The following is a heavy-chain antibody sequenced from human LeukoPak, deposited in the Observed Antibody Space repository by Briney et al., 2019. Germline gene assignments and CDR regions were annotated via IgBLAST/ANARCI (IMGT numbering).Heavy chain of an antibody. J-gene: IGHJ3*02. Sequence: QPGGSLRLSCAASGFTFSSYAMSWVRQAPGKGLEWVSAISGSGGRTCYADSVKGRFTISRDNSKNTLYLQMNSLRAEDTAVYYCAKDLSVLLWFGELFGDAFDIWGQGTMVTVSS. CDR3: AKDLSVLLWFGELFGDAFDI. D-gene: IGHD3-10*01. CDR2: ISGSGGRT. CDR1: GFTFSSYA. V-gene: IGHV3-23*01.